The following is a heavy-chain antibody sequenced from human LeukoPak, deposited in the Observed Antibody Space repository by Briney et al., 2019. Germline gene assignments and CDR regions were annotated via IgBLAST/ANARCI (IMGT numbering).Heavy chain of an antibody. CDR2: ISYDGSNK. CDR3: AKDRNCSSTSCLPNWFDP. D-gene: IGHD2-2*01. Sequence: GGSLRLSCAASGFTFSSHGMHWVRQAPGKGLEWVAVISYDGSNKYYADSVKGRFTISRDNSKNTLYLQMNSLRAEDTAVYYCAKDRNCSSTSCLPNWFDPWGQGTLVTVSS. J-gene: IGHJ5*02. CDR1: GFTFSSHG. V-gene: IGHV3-30*18.